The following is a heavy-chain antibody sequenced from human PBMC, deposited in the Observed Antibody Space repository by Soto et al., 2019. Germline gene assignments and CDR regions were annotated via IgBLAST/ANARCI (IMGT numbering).Heavy chain of an antibody. J-gene: IGHJ3*02. CDR1: GFSFSGSY. Sequence: QVQLVESGGGLVKPGGSLRLSCAASGFSFSGSYMSWIRQAPGKGLEWVSYIRSGGSNEYYAASVRGRFAISRDDAKNSLYLQLNSLRADDTAVYYSARGPLGAFDIWGQGTMVTVSS. V-gene: IGHV3-11*01. CDR2: IRSGGSNE. CDR3: ARGPLGAFDI.